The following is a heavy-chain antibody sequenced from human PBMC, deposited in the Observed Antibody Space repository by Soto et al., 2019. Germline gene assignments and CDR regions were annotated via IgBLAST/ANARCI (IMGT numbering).Heavy chain of an antibody. J-gene: IGHJ4*02. CDR3: TRSSGWWNDY. CDR2: IRSKANSYAT. D-gene: IGHD6-19*01. V-gene: IGHV3-73*01. Sequence: EVQLVESGGGLVQPGGSLKLSCEASGFTFSGSAMHWVRQASGKGLEWVGRIRSKANSYATAYAASVKGRFTISRDDSKNTAYLQMNSLKTEDTAVYYCTRSSGWWNDYWGQGTLVTVSS. CDR1: GFTFSGSA.